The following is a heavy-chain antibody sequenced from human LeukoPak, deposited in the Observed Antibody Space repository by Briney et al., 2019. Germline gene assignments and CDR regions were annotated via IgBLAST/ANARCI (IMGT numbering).Heavy chain of an antibody. CDR2: INSGGST. Sequence: GGSLRLSCAASGFTFSTYAMSWVRQAPGKGLEGVSAINSGGSTYYADSLKGRFTISRDNSKNTLYLQMNRLSANDTAVYYCAKDWPSEWQQLPDYDAFDIWGQGTMVTVSS. V-gene: IGHV3-23*01. J-gene: IGHJ3*02. D-gene: IGHD6-13*01. CDR1: GFTFSTYA. CDR3: AKDWPSEWQQLPDYDAFDI.